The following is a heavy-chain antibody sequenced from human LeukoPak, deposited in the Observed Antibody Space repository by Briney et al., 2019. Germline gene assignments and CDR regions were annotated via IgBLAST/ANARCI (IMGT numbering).Heavy chain of an antibody. J-gene: IGHJ4*02. Sequence: GGSLRLSCAASGFTFSNYAMNWVRQAPGKGLEWVSGLSDDGFKTYYADSVKGRFTISRDNSKNTLYLQMNSLRAEDTAVYYCAKDLLVSVVTLGYWGQGTLVTVSS. CDR1: GFTFSNYA. D-gene: IGHD4-23*01. CDR3: AKDLLVSVVTLGY. V-gene: IGHV3-23*01. CDR2: LSDDGFKT.